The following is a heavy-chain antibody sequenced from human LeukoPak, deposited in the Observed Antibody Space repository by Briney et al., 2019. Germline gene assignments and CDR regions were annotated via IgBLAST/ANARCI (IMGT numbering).Heavy chain of an antibody. CDR2: ITHDGSNK. CDR1: GFTFSSYG. Sequence: GGSLRLSCAASGFTFSSYGMHWVRQAPGKGLEWVAVITHDGSNKDYADSVKGRFTISRDNSKNTLYLQMNSLRTEDTAVYYCAKVPTGVGSGSYWGQGTLVTVSS. CDR3: AKVPTGVGSGSY. D-gene: IGHD3-10*01. J-gene: IGHJ4*02. V-gene: IGHV3-30*18.